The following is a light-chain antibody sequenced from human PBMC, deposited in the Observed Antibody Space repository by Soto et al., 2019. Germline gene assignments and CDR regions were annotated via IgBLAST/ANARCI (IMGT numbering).Light chain of an antibody. CDR2: DGS. J-gene: IGKJ4*01. CDR1: QSISSY. CDR3: QQRRFWPLT. Sequence: EIVLTQSPATLSLSPGERATLSCRASQSISSYLAWYQQKPGQAPRLLIYDGSNRATGIPARFSASGSETDFTVTTSTLEPEDFASYYCQQRRFWPLTFGVGTKVEIK. V-gene: IGKV3-11*01.